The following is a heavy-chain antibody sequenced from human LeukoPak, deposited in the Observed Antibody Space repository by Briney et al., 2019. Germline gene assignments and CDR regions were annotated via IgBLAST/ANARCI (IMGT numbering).Heavy chain of an antibody. CDR2: ISTDSAYV. CDR1: GFTFSDQH. CDR3: ATDEPEIRKFDW. D-gene: IGHD1-14*01. J-gene: IGHJ4*02. Sequence: PGGSLRLSCEGSGFTFSDQHMAWIRQPLGKGLEWVSWISTDSAYVSYIGSVQGRFFITRDNSKNSVYLQMNNLRAEDTAVYYCATDEPEIRKFDWWGQGTLVTVSP. V-gene: IGHV3-11*06.